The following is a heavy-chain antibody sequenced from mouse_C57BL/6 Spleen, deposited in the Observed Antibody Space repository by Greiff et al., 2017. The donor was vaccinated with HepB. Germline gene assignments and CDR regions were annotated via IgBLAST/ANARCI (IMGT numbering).Heavy chain of an antibody. CDR2: IYPGDGDT. V-gene: IGHV1-82*01. D-gene: IGHD2-3*01. Sequence: VQLQQSGPELVKPGASVKISCKASGYAFSSSWMNWVKQRPGKGLEWIGRIYPGDGDTNYNGKFKGKATLTADKSSSTAYMQLSSLTSEDSAVYFCARYHDADGFAYWGQGTLVTVSA. CDR1: GYAFSSSW. CDR3: ARYHDADGFAY. J-gene: IGHJ3*01.